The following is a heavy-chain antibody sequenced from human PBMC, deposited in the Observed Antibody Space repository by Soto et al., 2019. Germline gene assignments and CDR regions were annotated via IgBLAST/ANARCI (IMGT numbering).Heavy chain of an antibody. CDR3: ARLAKDSSGWKYFDY. CDR2: IYYSGST. D-gene: IGHD6-19*01. CDR1: GGSISSYY. J-gene: IGHJ4*02. V-gene: IGHV4-59*01. Sequence: SETLSLTCTVSGGSISSYYWSWIRQPPGKGLEWIGYIYYSGSTNYNPSLKSRVTISVDTSKNQFSLKLSSVTAADTAVYYCARLAKDSSGWKYFDYWGQGTLVTVSS.